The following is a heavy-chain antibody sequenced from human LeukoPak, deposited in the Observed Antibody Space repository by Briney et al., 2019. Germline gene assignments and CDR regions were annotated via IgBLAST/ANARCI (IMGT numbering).Heavy chain of an antibody. Sequence: ASVKVSCKTSGYTFIGFYIHWVRQAPGQGLEWMGWINPNGGGTHYAQKFRGRVTMTRDTSVTTAYMELSSLTSDGTAVYYCARDQRQQLILGWLDPWGQGTLVTVSS. J-gene: IGHJ5*02. V-gene: IGHV1-2*02. D-gene: IGHD6-13*01. CDR2: INPNGGGT. CDR1: GYTFIGFY. CDR3: ARDQRQQLILGWLDP.